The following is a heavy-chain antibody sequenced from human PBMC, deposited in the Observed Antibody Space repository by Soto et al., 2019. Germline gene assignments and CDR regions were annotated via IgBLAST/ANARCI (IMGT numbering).Heavy chain of an antibody. CDR1: GGTFSSYT. V-gene: IGHV1-69*02. Sequence: QVQLVQSGAEVKKPGSSVKVSCKASGGTFSSYTISWVRQAPGQGLEWMGRIIPILGIANYAQKFQGRVTITADKSTSTAYMELSSLRSEDTAVYYCARGFLSYSSLVETKDYYYGMDVWGQGTTVTVSS. CDR3: ARGFLSYSSLVETKDYYYGMDV. D-gene: IGHD6-19*01. J-gene: IGHJ6*02. CDR2: IIPILGIA.